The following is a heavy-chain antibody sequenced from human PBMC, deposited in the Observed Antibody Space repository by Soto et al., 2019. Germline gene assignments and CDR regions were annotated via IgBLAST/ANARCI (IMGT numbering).Heavy chain of an antibody. J-gene: IGHJ3*01. CDR1: GFAFSSYP. V-gene: IGHV3-23*01. CDR2: ISDSGGLT. CDR3: ARRAFGSSRAFDL. D-gene: IGHD6-6*01. Sequence: VQLLESGGALVQPGGSLRLSFAASGFAFSSYPLSWVRQAPEKGLEWVSGISDSGGLTYNADSVKGRFTISRDNSKNTLDLQMNSMRAEDTAVYFCARRAFGSSRAFDLWGQGTVVTVSS.